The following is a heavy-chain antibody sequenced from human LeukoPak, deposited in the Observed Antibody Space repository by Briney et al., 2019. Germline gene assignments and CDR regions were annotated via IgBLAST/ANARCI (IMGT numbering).Heavy chain of an antibody. CDR1: GFTFSSYS. CDR3: AKRGSGYDFGPLDY. D-gene: IGHD5-12*01. V-gene: IGHV3-21*01. Sequence: GGSLRLSCAASGFTFSSYSMNWVRQAPGKGLEWVSSISSSSSYIYHADSVKGRFTISRDNSKSVLYLQMDSLRVEDTAVYYCAKRGSGYDFGPLDYWGQGSLVTVSS. J-gene: IGHJ4*02. CDR2: ISSSSSYI.